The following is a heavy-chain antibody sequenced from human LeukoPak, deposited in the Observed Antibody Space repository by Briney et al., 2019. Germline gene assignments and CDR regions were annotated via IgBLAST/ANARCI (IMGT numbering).Heavy chain of an antibody. V-gene: IGHV4-4*07. CDR1: GGSISSYY. CDR3: ARAHSSSWSNWFDP. CDR2: IYTSGST. Sequence: SETLSLTCTVSGGSISSYYWSWIRQPAGKGLEWIGRIYTSGSTNYNPSLKSRVTVSVDTSKNQFSLKLSSVTAADTAVYYCARAHSSSWSNWFDPWGQGTLVTVSS. D-gene: IGHD6-13*01. J-gene: IGHJ5*02.